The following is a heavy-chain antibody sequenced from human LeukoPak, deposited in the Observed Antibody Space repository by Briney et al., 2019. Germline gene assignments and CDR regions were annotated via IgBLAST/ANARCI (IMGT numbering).Heavy chain of an antibody. CDR1: GFTFSSYS. V-gene: IGHV3-21*01. CDR3: ARDLYSSTFDY. D-gene: IGHD6-13*01. J-gene: IGHJ4*02. CDR2: ISSSSYI. Sequence: GGSLRLSCAASGFTFSSYSMNWVRQAPGKGLEWVSSISSSSYIYYADSVKGRFTISRDNAKNSLYLQMNSLRAEDTAVYYCARDLYSSTFDYWGQGTLVTVSS.